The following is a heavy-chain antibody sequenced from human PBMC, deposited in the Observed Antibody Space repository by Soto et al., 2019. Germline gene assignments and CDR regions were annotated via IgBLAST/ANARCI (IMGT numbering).Heavy chain of an antibody. V-gene: IGHV1-69*13. CDR2: IIPIFGTA. CDR1: GGTFSSYA. J-gene: IGHJ4*02. CDR3: ARVDTAMVKDY. D-gene: IGHD5-18*01. Sequence: ASVKVSCKASGGTFSSYAISWVRQAPGQGLEWMGGIIPIFGTANYAQKFQGRVAITADESTSTAYMELSSLRSEDTAVYYCARVDTAMVKDYWGQGTLVTVSS.